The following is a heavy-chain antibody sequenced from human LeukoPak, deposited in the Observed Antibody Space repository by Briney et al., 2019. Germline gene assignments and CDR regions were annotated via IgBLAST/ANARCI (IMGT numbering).Heavy chain of an antibody. J-gene: IGHJ4*02. Sequence: ASVKVSCKASGGTFSSYAISWVRQAPGQGLEWMGWINPNSGGTNYAQKFQGRVTMTRDTSISTAYMELSRLRSDDTAVYYCARDRKYYYDSSGYYLTIAFDYWGQGTLVTVSS. CDR3: ARDRKYYYDSSGYYLTIAFDY. D-gene: IGHD3-22*01. V-gene: IGHV1-2*02. CDR2: INPNSGGT. CDR1: GGTFSSYA.